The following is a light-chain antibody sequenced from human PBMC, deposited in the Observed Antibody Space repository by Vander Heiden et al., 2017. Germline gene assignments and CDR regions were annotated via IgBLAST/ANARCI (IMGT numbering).Light chain of an antibody. Sequence: HSAPAQPASLSRRPGQSSTHSCTSTITDVGSFNLVSWYQQHPGKAPKLMIYEVSKRPSGVSKRFAGSKSGNTASLTISGLQAEDEADYYCCSYAGSSTFVVFGGGTKLTVL. V-gene: IGLV2-23*02. CDR2: EVS. J-gene: IGLJ2*01. CDR3: CSYAGSSTFVV. CDR1: ITDVGSFNL.